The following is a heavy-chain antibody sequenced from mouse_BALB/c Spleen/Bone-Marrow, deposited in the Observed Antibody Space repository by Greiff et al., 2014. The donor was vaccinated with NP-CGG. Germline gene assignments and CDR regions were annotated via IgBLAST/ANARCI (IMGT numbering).Heavy chain of an antibody. CDR2: IAPGSGNT. D-gene: IGHD2-4*01. V-gene: IGHV1S41*01. J-gene: IGHJ4*01. CDR1: GYTFTSYW. CDR3: ARSPMITESYAMDY. Sequence: KQSCKASGYTFTSYWINWIKQRPGQGLEWIGRIAPGSGNTYYNEMFKGKATLTVDTSSSTAYIQLSSLSSEDSPVYFCARSPMITESYAMDYWGQGTSVTVSS.